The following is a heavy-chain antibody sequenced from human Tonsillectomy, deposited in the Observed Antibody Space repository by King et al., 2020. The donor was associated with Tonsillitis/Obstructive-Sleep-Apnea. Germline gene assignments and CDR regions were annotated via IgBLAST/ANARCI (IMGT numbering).Heavy chain of an antibody. J-gene: IGHJ4*02. CDR2: IYYSGST. V-gene: IGHV4-39*01. Sequence: LQLQESGPGLVKPSETLSLTCTVSGGSISSSSYYWGWIRQPPGKGLEWIGSIYYSGSTYYNPSLKSRVTISVDTSKNQFSLKTSSVTAADTAVYYCARQIAVVVTASRASAFTYWGQGSLATAPS. D-gene: IGHD2-21*02. CDR3: ARQIAVVVTASRASAFTY. CDR1: GGSISSSSYY.